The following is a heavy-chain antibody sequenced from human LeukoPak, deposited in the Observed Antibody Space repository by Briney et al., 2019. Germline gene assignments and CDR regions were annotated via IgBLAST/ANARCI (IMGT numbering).Heavy chain of an antibody. J-gene: IGHJ4*02. CDR3: ARVSYGNDATPFDY. V-gene: IGHV1-2*06. CDR1: GYSFTAYY. D-gene: IGHD3-16*01. CDR2: INPNSDYT. Sequence: GASVKVSCKASGYSFTAYYIHWLRQAPGQGLEWMGRINPNSDYTDYAQNFQGRVIMTRDTSISTAYMEVRRLRSDDTAVYYCARVSYGNDATPFDYWGQGTLVTVSS.